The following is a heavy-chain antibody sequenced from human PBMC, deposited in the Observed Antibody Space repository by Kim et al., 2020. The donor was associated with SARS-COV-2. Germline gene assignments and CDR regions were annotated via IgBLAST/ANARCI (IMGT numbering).Heavy chain of an antibody. V-gene: IGHV4-59*01. CDR3: ARNRHDAFDI. Sequence: SETLSLTCTVPGGSISSYYWSWIRQPPGNGLEWIGYIYYSGSTNCKPSLMSRVTISVDRSKNQFSLNLSSVTAADTAVYYCARNRHDAFDIWGQGTMVTVSS. J-gene: IGHJ3*02. CDR1: GGSISSYY. CDR2: IYYSGST.